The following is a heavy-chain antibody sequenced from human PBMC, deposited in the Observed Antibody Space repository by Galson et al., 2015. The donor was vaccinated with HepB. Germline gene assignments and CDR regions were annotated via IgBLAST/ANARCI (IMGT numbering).Heavy chain of an antibody. D-gene: IGHD7-27*01. Sequence: TLSLTCTVSGGSISSSSYYWSWIRQPPGKGLEWIGEINHSGSVNYNPSLKSRVTISVDTSKNQISLKLRSVTAADTAVYFCARDPPLGTPFDFWGQGTLVTVSS. CDR2: INHSGSV. V-gene: IGHV4-39*07. CDR3: ARDPPLGTPFDF. J-gene: IGHJ4*02. CDR1: GGSISSSSYY.